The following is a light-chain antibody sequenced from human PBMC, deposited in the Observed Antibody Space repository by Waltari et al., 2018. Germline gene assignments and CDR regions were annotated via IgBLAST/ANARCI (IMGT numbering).Light chain of an antibody. Sequence: SGRASQSIGKYLTGYQQRPGQAPRLLIYHASSRATGIPDRFSGSGSGTDFSLTINRLEPEDFAVYYCQMYVKLPVTFGQGTKVELK. J-gene: IGKJ1*01. V-gene: IGKV3-20*01. CDR1: QSIGKY. CDR2: HAS. CDR3: QMYVKLPVT.